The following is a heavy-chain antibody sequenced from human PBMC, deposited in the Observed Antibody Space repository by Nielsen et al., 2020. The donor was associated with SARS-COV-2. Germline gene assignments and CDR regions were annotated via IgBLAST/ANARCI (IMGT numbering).Heavy chain of an antibody. CDR1: GFSLSTSGVG. CDR2: IDWDDDK. D-gene: IGHD2-2*01. CDR3: ARIDCSSTSCLIDY. Sequence: SGPTLVKPTQTLTLTCTFSGFSLSTSGVGVGWIRQPPGKALEWLARIDWDDDKYYSTSLKTRLTISKDTSKNQVVLTMTNMDPVDTATYYCARIDCSSTSCLIDYWGQGTLVTVSS. V-gene: IGHV2-70*11. J-gene: IGHJ4*02.